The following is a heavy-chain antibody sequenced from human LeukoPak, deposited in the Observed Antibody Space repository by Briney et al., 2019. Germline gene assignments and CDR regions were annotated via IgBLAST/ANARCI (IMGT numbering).Heavy chain of an antibody. V-gene: IGHV3-74*01. D-gene: IGHD4-23*01. CDR2: INSDGSST. Sequence: PGGSLRLSCAASGFTFSSYWMHWVRQAPGKGLVWVSRINSDGSSTSYADSVKGRFTISRDNAKNTLYLQMNSLRAEDTAVYYCARPVVTPPLNGYYMDVWGKGTTVTISS. J-gene: IGHJ6*03. CDR1: GFTFSSYW. CDR3: ARPVVTPPLNGYYMDV.